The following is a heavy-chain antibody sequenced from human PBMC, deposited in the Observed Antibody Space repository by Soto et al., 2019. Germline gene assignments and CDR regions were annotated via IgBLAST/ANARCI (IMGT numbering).Heavy chain of an antibody. CDR3: AKGGRHYDFGSGYPLAFDY. CDR2: ISGSGDST. CDR1: GFTFNNYV. D-gene: IGHD3-3*01. J-gene: IGHJ4*02. V-gene: IGHV3-23*01. Sequence: EVQLLESGGGLVQPGGSLRVSCAASGFTFNNYVMTWVRQAPGKGLEWVSAISGSGDSTYYADSVKGRFTISRDNSKNTLYLQMNSLRAEDTALYYCAKGGRHYDFGSGYPLAFDYWGQGTLITVCS.